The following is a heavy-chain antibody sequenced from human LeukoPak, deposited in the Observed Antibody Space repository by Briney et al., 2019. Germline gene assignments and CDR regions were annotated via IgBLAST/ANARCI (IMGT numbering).Heavy chain of an antibody. CDR3: ARGDWYYYDSSGHYPADY. Sequence: ASVKVSCKASGYTFTGYYMHWVRQAPGQGLEWMGWINPNSGGTNYAQKFQGRVTMTRDTSISTAYMELSRLRSDDTAVYYCARGDWYYYDSSGHYPADYWGQGTLVTVSS. CDR1: GYTFTGYY. D-gene: IGHD3-22*01. V-gene: IGHV1-2*02. J-gene: IGHJ4*02. CDR2: INPNSGGT.